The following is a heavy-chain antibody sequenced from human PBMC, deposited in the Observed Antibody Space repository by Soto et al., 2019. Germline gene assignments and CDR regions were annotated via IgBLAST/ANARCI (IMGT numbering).Heavy chain of an antibody. CDR2: ITDTGGDA. Sequence: GGSLRLSCVASGLTFGSRAMSWVRQSPGEGLEWVSTITDTGGDAKYADSVRGRFAISRDNSKNTLYLQMSALRAEDSAIYFCVRWSKDSYPGSRIFDFWGRGTLVTVSS. J-gene: IGHJ4*02. CDR3: VRWSKDSYPGSRIFDF. V-gene: IGHV3-23*01. D-gene: IGHD3-10*01. CDR1: GLTFGSRA.